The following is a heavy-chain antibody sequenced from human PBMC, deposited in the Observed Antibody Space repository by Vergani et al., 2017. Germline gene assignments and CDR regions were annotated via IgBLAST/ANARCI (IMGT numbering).Heavy chain of an antibody. D-gene: IGHD3-16*01. CDR1: GFTFQAFV. CDR2: IDRNYGVK. J-gene: IGHJ2*01. Sequence: VEAGGGLVQPGGSLRLSCTASGFTFQAFVFHWVRQVSGRGLEWVSGIDRNYGVKNGNSFEGRFSISRDNAKKAVFLQMNNLRHEDTGLYFCVKDNDYDADGPFDLWGRGTLVTVSS. CDR3: VKDNDYDADGPFDL. V-gene: IGHV3-9*01.